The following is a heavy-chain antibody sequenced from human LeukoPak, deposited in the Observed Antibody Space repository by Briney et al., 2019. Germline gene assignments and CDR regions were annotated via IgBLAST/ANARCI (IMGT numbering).Heavy chain of an antibody. J-gene: IGHJ5*02. D-gene: IGHD2-21*02. CDR1: GFSFDTYS. V-gene: IGHV3-21*01. CDR2: ISASRSYI. Sequence: GGSLRLSCAASGFSFDTYSMNWVRQAPGKGLERVASISASRSYIYYADSVKGRFTISRDNAKNSLFLQMNSLRAEDSAVYYCARDPSAVATAVNWFDPWGQGTLVTVSS. CDR3: ARDPSAVATAVNWFDP.